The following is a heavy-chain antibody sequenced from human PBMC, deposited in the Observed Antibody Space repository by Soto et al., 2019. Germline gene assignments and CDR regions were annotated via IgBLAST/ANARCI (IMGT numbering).Heavy chain of an antibody. Sequence: SETLSHTCTVSGGSISSYYWSWIRQPPGKGLEWIGYIYYSGSTNYNPSLKSRVTISVDTSKNQFSLKLSSVTAADTAVYYCARVYCSGGRCYWDYWGQGTLVSV. CDR3: ARVYCSGGRCYWDY. CDR2: IYYSGST. CDR1: GGSISSYY. J-gene: IGHJ4*02. D-gene: IGHD2-15*01. V-gene: IGHV4-59*01.